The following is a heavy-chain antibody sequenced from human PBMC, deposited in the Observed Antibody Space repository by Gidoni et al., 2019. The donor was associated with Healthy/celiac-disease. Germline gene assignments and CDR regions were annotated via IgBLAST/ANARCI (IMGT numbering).Heavy chain of an antibody. Sequence: QVQLVQSGAEVTKPGASVKVSCTVSGYTLTELSMHWVRQAPGKGLEWMGGFDPEDGETIYAQKFQGRVTMTEDTSTDTAYMELSSLRSEDTAVYYCATTPITMVRGVTSLDYWGQGTLVTVSS. CDR1: GYTLTELS. V-gene: IGHV1-24*01. J-gene: IGHJ4*02. CDR2: FDPEDGET. CDR3: ATTPITMVRGVTSLDY. D-gene: IGHD3-10*01.